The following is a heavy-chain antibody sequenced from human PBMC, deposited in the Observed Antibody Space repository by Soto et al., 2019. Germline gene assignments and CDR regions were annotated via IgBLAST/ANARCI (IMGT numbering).Heavy chain of an antibody. V-gene: IGHV3-48*02. CDR1: VFTFSTFS. Sequence: GPLRLTCTVSVFTFSTFSMHWVRQAPGKGLEWLSYIGGSGGSISYADSVKGRFTISRDNGKNTLCLQMSSLRDEDTAVYHCARDLAWAFDSWGQGALVTVSS. CDR2: IGGSGGSI. CDR3: ARDLAWAFDS. J-gene: IGHJ4*02. D-gene: IGHD1-26*01.